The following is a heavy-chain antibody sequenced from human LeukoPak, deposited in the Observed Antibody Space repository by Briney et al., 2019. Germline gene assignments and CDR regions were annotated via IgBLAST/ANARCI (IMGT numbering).Heavy chain of an antibody. CDR2: INPDSGGT. D-gene: IGHD3-9*01. CDR3: ARTAIFSPFSFDY. J-gene: IGHJ4*02. Sequence: ASVKVSCKSSGYTFTGYYMHWVRQAPRQGLEWMGWINPDSGGTNYAQKFQGRVTMTRDTSSSTAYMELSRLRSDDTAVYYCARTAIFSPFSFDYWGQGTLVTVSS. CDR1: GYTFTGYY. V-gene: IGHV1-2*02.